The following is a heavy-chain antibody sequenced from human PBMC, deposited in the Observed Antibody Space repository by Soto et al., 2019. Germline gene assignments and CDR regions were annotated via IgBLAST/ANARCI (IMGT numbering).Heavy chain of an antibody. CDR1: GASISSSNW. Sequence: QVQLQESGAGLVKPSGTLSLTCAVSGASISSSNWWSWVRQPPGKGLEWIGEINHSGSTNYNPSPKRRVTISTDKSRNQFYLKLRSVTAADTAVYYCARRWGEGRVDSLGQGTLVTVSS. CDR2: INHSGST. J-gene: IGHJ5*01. V-gene: IGHV4-4*02. CDR3: ARRWGEGRVDS. D-gene: IGHD3-10*01.